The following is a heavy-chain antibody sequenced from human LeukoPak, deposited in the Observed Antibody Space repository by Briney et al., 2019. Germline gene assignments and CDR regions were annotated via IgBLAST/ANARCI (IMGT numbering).Heavy chain of an antibody. CDR3: AREKRGRGSSSSGGVRYGRDV. CDR2: INPNSGGT. J-gene: IGHJ6*02. Sequence: ASVKVSCKASGYTFAGYYMHWVRQAPGQGLEWMGWINPNSGGTNYAQKFQGRVTMTRDTSISTAYMELSRLRSDDTAVYYCAREKRGRGSSSSGGVRYGRDVWGQGTTVTVSS. D-gene: IGHD6-6*01. V-gene: IGHV1-2*02. CDR1: GYTFAGYY.